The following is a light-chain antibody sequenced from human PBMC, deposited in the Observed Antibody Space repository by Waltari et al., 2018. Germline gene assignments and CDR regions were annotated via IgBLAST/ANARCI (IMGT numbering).Light chain of an antibody. J-gene: IGLJ3*02. Sequence: SSELTQGPAVSVALGQTVKITCQGDSLRTSYASWYQLKPGQAPVLVLFGKEKRPSWMPDRFSGYSSGTTSSLTITGAQAEDEADYYCHSRNGRNNEVVFGGGTKLTVL. CDR2: GKE. CDR3: HSRNGRNNEVV. V-gene: IGLV3-19*01. CDR1: SLRTSY.